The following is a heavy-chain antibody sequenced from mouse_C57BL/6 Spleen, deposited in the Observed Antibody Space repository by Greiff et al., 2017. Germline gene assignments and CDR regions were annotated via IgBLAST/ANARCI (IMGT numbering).Heavy chain of an antibody. CDR3: ARWGNWDREYDYARDY. CDR2: IYPGDGDT. V-gene: IGHV1-82*01. J-gene: IGHJ4*01. D-gene: IGHD4-1*01. CDR1: GYAFSSSW. Sequence: VKLQQSGPELVKPGASVKISCKASGYAFSSSWMNWVKQRPGKGLEWIGRIYPGDGDTNYNGKFKGKATLTADKSSSTAYMQLSSLTSEDSAVYFCARWGNWDREYDYARDYWGQGTSVTVSS.